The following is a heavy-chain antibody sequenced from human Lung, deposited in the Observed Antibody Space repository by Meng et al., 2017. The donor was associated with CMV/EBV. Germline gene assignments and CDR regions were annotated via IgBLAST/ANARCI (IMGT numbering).Heavy chain of an antibody. CDR2: MNTNSGNT. V-gene: IGHV1-8*01. CDR3: AREEILVEASAVGRAKYYYSGMDA. CDR1: GYTXTRYD. D-gene: IGHD2-15*01. J-gene: IGHJ6*02. Sequence: SXXVSXKASGYTXTRYDLNWVRQAAGQGLEWMGWMNTNSGNTGYAQNFQGRVTMTRNTATGTAYMELTSLKSEDTAVYYCAREEILVEASAVGRAKYYYSGMDAXGQGXTVTVSS.